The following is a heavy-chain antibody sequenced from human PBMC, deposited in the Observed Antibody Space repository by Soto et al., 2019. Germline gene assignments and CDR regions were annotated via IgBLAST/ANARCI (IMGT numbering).Heavy chain of an antibody. D-gene: IGHD3-9*01. Sequence: PAETLSLTCTVAGGSISGYYWSWIRQPPGKGLEWIGYIYYSGSTNYNPSLKSRVTISVDTSRNQFSLKLSSVTAADTAVYYCARVLRYFDWLPRFDPWGQGTLVTVSS. V-gene: IGHV4-59*01. CDR2: IYYSGST. CDR1: GGSISGYY. J-gene: IGHJ5*02. CDR3: ARVLRYFDWLPRFDP.